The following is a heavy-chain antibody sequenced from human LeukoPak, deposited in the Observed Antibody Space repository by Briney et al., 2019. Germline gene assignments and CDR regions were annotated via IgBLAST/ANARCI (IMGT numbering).Heavy chain of an antibody. V-gene: IGHV4-59*01. J-gene: IGHJ1*01. CDR2: LYYSGST. Sequence: SETLSLTCTVSGGSISSYYWSWIRQPPGKGLEWIGYLYYSGSTNYNPSLKSRATISVDTSKNQFSLKLSSVTAADTAVYYCAVGAIFPYAEHFQHWGQGTLVTVSS. D-gene: IGHD1-26*01. CDR1: GGSISSYY. CDR3: AVGAIFPYAEHFQH.